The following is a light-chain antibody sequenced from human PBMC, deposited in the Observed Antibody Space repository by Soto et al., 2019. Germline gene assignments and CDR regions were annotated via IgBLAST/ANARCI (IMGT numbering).Light chain of an antibody. V-gene: IGKV3D-20*01. CDR2: DAS. CDR1: QTVTSNY. Sequence: LMLTHAPGTLSLSPGETATLSCGASQTVTSNYLAWYQQRPGLAPRLLIFDASARATGIPDRFSGSGSGKDFTLTISRLEPEDSAVYYCQQYGGTPTTFGQGTKVDIK. CDR3: QQYGGTPTT. J-gene: IGKJ1*01.